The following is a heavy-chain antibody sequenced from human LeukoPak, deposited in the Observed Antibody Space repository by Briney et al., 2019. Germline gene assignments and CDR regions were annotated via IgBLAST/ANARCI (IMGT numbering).Heavy chain of an antibody. CDR1: GFTFSSYS. CDR2: ISSSSSYI. CDR3: SRQLRFLGYYFDY. J-gene: IGHJ4*02. Sequence: PGGSLRLSCAASGFTFSSYSMNWVRQAPGKGLEWVSSISSSSSYIYYEDSVKGRFTISRDNAKNSLYLQMNSLRAEDTAVYYCSRQLRFLGYYFDYWGQGTLVTVSS. V-gene: IGHV3-21*01. D-gene: IGHD3-3*01.